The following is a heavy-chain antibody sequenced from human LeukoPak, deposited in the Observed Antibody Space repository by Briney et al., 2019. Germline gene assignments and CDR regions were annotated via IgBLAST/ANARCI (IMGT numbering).Heavy chain of an antibody. CDR2: INHSEST. D-gene: IGHD3-22*01. CDR1: GGSFSGYH. J-gene: IGHJ5*02. V-gene: IGHV4-34*01. CDR3: ARHLGNYDSSGYYYVNWFDP. Sequence: PSETLSLTCAVYGGSFSGYHWSWIRQSPGKGLEWIGEINHSESTDYNPSLKNRITISVDTSKNQFSLKLSSVTAADTAVYYCARHLGNYDSSGYYYVNWFDPWGQGTLVTVSS.